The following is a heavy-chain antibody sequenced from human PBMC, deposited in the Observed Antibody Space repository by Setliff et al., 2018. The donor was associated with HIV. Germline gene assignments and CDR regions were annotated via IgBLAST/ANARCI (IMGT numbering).Heavy chain of an antibody. D-gene: IGHD1-20*01. CDR3: ARDPGRYNGMDV. CDR1: GFTLSGYW. Sequence: PGESLKISCAASGFTLSGYWLSWVRQAPGKGLEWVASIKQDGSEKYYVDSLKGRFAISRDNSKNTLYLQMNSLRAEDTAVYYCARDPGRYNGMDVWGQGTTVTVSS. CDR2: IKQDGSEK. V-gene: IGHV3-7*01. J-gene: IGHJ6*02.